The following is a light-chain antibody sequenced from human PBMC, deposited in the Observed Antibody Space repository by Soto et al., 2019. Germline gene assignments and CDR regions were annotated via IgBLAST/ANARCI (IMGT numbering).Light chain of an antibody. V-gene: IGLV1-40*01. CDR1: SSNIGAGYD. CDR3: QSYDSGPL. CDR2: GNS. Sequence: QSVLTQPPSVSGAPGQRVTISCTGSSSNIGAGYDVHWYQQLPGAAPKLLIYGNSIRPSGVPDRFSGSKSGTSASLAITGLHAEDEADYYCQSYDSGPLFGGGTKLTVL. J-gene: IGLJ2*01.